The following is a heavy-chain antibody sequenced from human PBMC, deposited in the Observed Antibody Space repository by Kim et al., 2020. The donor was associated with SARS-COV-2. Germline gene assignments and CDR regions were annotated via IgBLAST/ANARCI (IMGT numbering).Heavy chain of an antibody. V-gene: IGHV3-7*03. CDR3: ARDQLELWFGEYSLKWFDP. Sequence: GGSLRLSCAASGFTFSSYWMSWVRQAPGKGLEWVANIKQDGSEKYYVDSVKGRFTISRDNAKNSLYLQMNSLRAEDTAVYYCARDQLELWFGEYSLKWFDPWGQGTLVTVSS. D-gene: IGHD3-10*01. J-gene: IGHJ5*02. CDR2: IKQDGSEK. CDR1: GFTFSSYW.